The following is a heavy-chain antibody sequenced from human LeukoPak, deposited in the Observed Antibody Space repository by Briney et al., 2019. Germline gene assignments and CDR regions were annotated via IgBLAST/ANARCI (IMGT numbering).Heavy chain of an antibody. V-gene: IGHV4-59*01. Sequence: KPSETLSLTCTVSGGSISSYYWSWIRQPPGKGLEWIGYIYYSGSTNYNPSLKSRVTISVDTSKNQFSPKLSSVTAADTAVYYCARLYGNWFDPWGQGTLVTVSS. CDR2: IYYSGST. D-gene: IGHD2-8*01. CDR1: GGSISSYY. J-gene: IGHJ5*02. CDR3: ARLYGNWFDP.